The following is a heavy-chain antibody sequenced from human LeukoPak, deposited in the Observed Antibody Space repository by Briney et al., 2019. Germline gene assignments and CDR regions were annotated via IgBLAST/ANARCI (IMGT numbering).Heavy chain of an antibody. D-gene: IGHD3-22*01. CDR3: AKDDRIRYYYDSSGYYRDQGFDY. Sequence: GGSLRLSCAASGFTFSGYDMHWVRQAPGKGLEWVSSLTTGGSTFYADSVKGRFTISRDNSKNTLYLQMNSLRAEDTAVYYCAKDDRIRYYYDSSGYYRDQGFDYWGQGTLVTVSS. V-gene: IGHV3-23*01. J-gene: IGHJ4*02. CDR1: GFTFSGYD. CDR2: LTTGGST.